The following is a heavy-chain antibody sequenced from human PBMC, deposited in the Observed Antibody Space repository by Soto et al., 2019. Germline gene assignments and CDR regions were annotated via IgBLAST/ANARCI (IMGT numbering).Heavy chain of an antibody. Sequence: EVQLVESGGGLVQPGGSLRLSCAASGFTVSNYWMSWVRQAPGKGLEWVASIKQDGSEKYYVDSVKGRFTISRDNAKNSVYLQMNGLRADDTAVYCCARIWMQLWPFDYWGPGTLVTVSS. D-gene: IGHD5-18*01. J-gene: IGHJ4*02. CDR2: IKQDGSEK. V-gene: IGHV3-7*01. CDR1: GFTVSNYW. CDR3: ARIWMQLWPFDY.